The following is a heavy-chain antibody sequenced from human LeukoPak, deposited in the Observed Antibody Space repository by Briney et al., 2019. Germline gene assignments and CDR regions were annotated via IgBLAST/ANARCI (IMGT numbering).Heavy chain of an antibody. Sequence: SETLSLTCTVSGGPISSYYWSWIRQPPGKGLEWVGYIYYSGSTNYNPSLKSRVTISVDTSKNQFSLKLSSVTAADTAVYYCARVDPDSSSTLEVFDYWGQGTLVTVSS. D-gene: IGHD6-6*01. CDR3: ARVDPDSSSTLEVFDY. CDR2: IYYSGST. CDR1: GGPISSYY. V-gene: IGHV4-59*01. J-gene: IGHJ4*02.